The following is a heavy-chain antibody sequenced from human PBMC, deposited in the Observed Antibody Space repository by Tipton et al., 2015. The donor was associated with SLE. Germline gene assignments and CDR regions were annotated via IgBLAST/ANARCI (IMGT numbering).Heavy chain of an antibody. Sequence: SLRLSCAASGFTFSSYEMNWVRQAPGKGLEWVSYISSSGSTIYYADSVKGRFTISRDNAKNSLYLQMNSLRAGDTAVYYCAREDAAAFDIWGQGTMVTVSS. V-gene: IGHV3-48*03. CDR3: AREDAAAFDI. CDR2: ISSSGSTI. CDR1: GFTFSSYE. D-gene: IGHD6-25*01. J-gene: IGHJ3*02.